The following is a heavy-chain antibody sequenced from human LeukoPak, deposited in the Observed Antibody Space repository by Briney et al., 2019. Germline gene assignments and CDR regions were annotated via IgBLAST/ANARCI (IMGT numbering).Heavy chain of an antibody. J-gene: IGHJ5*02. V-gene: IGHV3-30-3*01. CDR3: ARVYTFGSGWSNWFDP. D-gene: IGHD6-19*01. Sequence: GGSLRLSCAASGFTFSTYAMHWVRQAPGKGLEWVAAISYDGSNKYHADSVKGRLTISRDNSKNTLYLQMNSLGAEDTAVYYCARVYTFGSGWSNWFDPWGQGTLVTVSS. CDR1: GFTFSTYA. CDR2: ISYDGSNK.